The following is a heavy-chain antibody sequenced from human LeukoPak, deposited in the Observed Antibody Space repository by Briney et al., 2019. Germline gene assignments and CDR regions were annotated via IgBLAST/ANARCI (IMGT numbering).Heavy chain of an antibody. J-gene: IGHJ4*02. CDR2: ISGSGGST. CDR3: ARDGPYYDFWSGYCPLDY. D-gene: IGHD3-3*01. V-gene: IGHV3-23*01. Sequence: GGSLRLSCAASGFTFSSYAMSWVRQAPGKGLEWVSAISGSGGSTYYADSVKGRFTISRDNAKNSLYLQMNSLRAEDTAVYYCARDGPYYDFWSGYCPLDYWGQGTLVTVSS. CDR1: GFTFSSYA.